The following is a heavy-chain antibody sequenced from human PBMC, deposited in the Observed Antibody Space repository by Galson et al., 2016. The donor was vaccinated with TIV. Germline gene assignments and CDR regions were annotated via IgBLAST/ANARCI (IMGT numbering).Heavy chain of an antibody. V-gene: IGHV3-11*04. D-gene: IGHD2-21*02. Sequence: SLRLSCAASGFSVTYNYMSWVRQTPEKGLEWLAWINSRASDRTTYYADSAKGRFTIYRDNAKNSVYLQMNSLRDEDTGIYYCARESLGGFDCSIDYWGQGILVTVSS. CDR2: INSRASDRTT. CDR3: ARESLGGFDCSIDY. J-gene: IGHJ4*02. CDR1: GFSVTYNY.